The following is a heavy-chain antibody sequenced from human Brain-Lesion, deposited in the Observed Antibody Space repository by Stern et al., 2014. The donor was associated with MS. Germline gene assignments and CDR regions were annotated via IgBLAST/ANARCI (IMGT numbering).Heavy chain of an antibody. CDR3: ARGRVVPGFQYYATDV. CDR1: GGSISSGGYY. V-gene: IGHV4-61*02. CDR2: IFNSGST. J-gene: IGHJ6*02. Sequence: VQLVESGPGLVKPSQTLSLSCTVSGGSISSGGYYWSWIRQPAGKGLEWIGRIFNSGSTRYNPSLKSPATISIATPKTPYSLRLNSMTAADTAVYYCARGRVVPGFQYYATDVWGQGTTVIVSS. D-gene: IGHD2-2*01.